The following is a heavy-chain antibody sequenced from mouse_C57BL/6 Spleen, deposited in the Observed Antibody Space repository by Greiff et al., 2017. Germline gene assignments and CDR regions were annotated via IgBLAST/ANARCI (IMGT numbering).Heavy chain of an antibody. V-gene: IGHV14-4*01. Sequence: EVQLQESGAELVRPGASVKLSCTASGFNIKDDYMHWVKQRPEQGLEWIGWIDPENGDTEYASKFQGKATITADTSSNTAYLQLSSLTSEDTAVYYCTKGPQLRLPYYYAMDYWGQGTSVTVSS. CDR2: IDPENGDT. D-gene: IGHD3-2*02. CDR1: GFNIKDDY. CDR3: TKGPQLRLPYYYAMDY. J-gene: IGHJ4*01.